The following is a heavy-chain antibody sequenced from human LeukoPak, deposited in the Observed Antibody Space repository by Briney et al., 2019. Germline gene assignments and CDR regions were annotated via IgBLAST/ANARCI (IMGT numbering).Heavy chain of an antibody. CDR1: GGSISSYY. J-gene: IGHJ3*02. D-gene: IGHD3-10*01. Sequence: PSETLSLTCTVSGGSISSYYWSWIRQPPGKGLEWIGYIYYSGNTNYNPSLKSRVTISLDMSKNQFSLRLSSVTAADTAVYYCARSLWFGEVFGASDIWGQGTMVTVSS. V-gene: IGHV4-59*01. CDR3: ARSLWFGEVFGASDI. CDR2: IYYSGNT.